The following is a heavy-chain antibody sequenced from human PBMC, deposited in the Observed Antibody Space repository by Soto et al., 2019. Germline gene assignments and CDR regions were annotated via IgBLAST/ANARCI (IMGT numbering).Heavy chain of an antibody. CDR2: ISYDGSNK. CDR1: GFTFSSYG. J-gene: IGHJ4*02. Sequence: QVQLVESGGGVVQPGRSLRLSCAASGFTFSSYGMHWVRQAPGKGLEWVAVISYDGSNKYYADSVKGRFTISRDNSKNPLYLQMNSLRAEDTAVYYCAKEGGYSYGLRTIDYWGQGTLVTVSS. D-gene: IGHD5-18*01. V-gene: IGHV3-30*18. CDR3: AKEGGYSYGLRTIDY.